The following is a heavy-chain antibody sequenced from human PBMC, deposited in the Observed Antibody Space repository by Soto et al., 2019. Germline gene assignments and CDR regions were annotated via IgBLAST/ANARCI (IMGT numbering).Heavy chain of an antibody. D-gene: IGHD3-22*01. CDR3: TSGLIVVVAASKLAGY. Sequence: EVQLVESGGGLVKPGGSLRLSCAASGFTFENAWMNWVRQAPGRGLEWVGRIKGKGYDGAIDYAAPVKGRFTISRYESKTTLYLQMGSLKAEDTAVYYCTSGLIVVVAASKLAGYCGQGTLVTVSS. CDR2: IKGKGYDGAI. V-gene: IGHV3-15*07. CDR1: GFTFENAW. J-gene: IGHJ4*02.